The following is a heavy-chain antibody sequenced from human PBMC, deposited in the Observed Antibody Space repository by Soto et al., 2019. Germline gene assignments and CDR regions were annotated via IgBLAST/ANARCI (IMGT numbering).Heavy chain of an antibody. V-gene: IGHV3-66*01. J-gene: IGHJ4*02. CDR1: GFTVSTNF. CDR2: IFDGDKT. Sequence: GGSLRLSCAASGFTVSTNFMSWVRQAPGKGPEWVSVIFDGDKTYYTDSVKGRFTISRDNSKNTLNLQMNSLRAEDTAVYYCAARTGGSSWAAFDSWGQGTLVTVSS. CDR3: AARTGGSSWAAFDS. D-gene: IGHD2-8*02.